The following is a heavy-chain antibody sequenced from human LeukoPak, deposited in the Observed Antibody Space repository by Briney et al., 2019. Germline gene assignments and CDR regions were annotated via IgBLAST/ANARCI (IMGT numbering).Heavy chain of an antibody. D-gene: IGHD5-12*01. CDR3: AREFSGYAFDI. CDR2: ISGSGDST. J-gene: IGHJ3*02. Sequence: GGSLRLSCAASGFTFSNAWMSWVRQAPGKGLEWVSAISGSGDSTYYADSVQGRFTISRDNSKNTLYLQMNSLRAEDMAVYYCAREFSGYAFDIWGQGTMVTVSS. CDR1: GFTFSNAW. V-gene: IGHV3-66*02.